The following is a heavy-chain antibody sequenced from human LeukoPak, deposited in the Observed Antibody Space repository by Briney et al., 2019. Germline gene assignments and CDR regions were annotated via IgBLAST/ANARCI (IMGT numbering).Heavy chain of an antibody. V-gene: IGHV1-69*06. CDR1: GRTFNSYA. J-gene: IGHJ4*02. D-gene: IGHD3-3*01. CDR3: ASSLLRFLEWLFYEY. Sequence: SVTVSCTASGRTFNSYAISWVRQAPAQALEWMGRIIPLFGTANYAQKFPRTRTTTADKSTSTAYMELSSLRSEDTAVYYCASSLLRFLEWLFYEYWGQGTLVTVSS. CDR2: IIPLFGTA.